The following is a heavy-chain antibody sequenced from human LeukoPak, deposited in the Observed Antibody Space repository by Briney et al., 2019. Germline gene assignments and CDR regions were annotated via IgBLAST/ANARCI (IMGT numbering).Heavy chain of an antibody. CDR2: ISRSSSYI. D-gene: IGHD2-21*02. Sequence: GRALTLSCAASGFIFSSYSLNWVGQAPGRGVEWVSSISRSSSYIYYADSVKGRFTISGDNAKNSLYLQMNSLRAEDTAVYYCARADLVTHMGYYYYDMDVWGKGTTVTVSS. V-gene: IGHV3-21*01. CDR1: GFIFSSYS. CDR3: ARADLVTHMGYYYYDMDV. J-gene: IGHJ6*03.